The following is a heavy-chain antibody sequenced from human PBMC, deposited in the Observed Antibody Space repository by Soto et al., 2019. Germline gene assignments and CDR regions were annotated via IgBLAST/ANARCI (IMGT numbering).Heavy chain of an antibody. V-gene: IGHV1-8*01. CDR2: MSPNSGNT. CDR3: TRSWPGDGGYDF. J-gene: IGHJ4*02. D-gene: IGHD5-12*01. Sequence: QVQLVQSGAEVKKPGAPVKVSCKASGYTFANYDINWVRQANGQGLEWMGWMSPNSGNTGYGQKFQGRVIMTRDTSTNTAYMEFSSLSPEDTAVYYCTRSWPGDGGYDFWGQGTLVTVSS. CDR1: GYTFANYD.